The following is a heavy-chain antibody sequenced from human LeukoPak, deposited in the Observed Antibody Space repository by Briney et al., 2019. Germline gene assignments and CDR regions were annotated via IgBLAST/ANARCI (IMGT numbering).Heavy chain of an antibody. Sequence: GGSLRLSCAASGFTFSDYYMSWIRQAPGKGPEWVSYISSSGTTIYYADSVKGRFTISRDNAKNSLYLQMNSLRAEDTAVYYCARGPGRGYSYGAYFDYWGQGTLVTVSS. J-gene: IGHJ4*02. CDR2: ISSSGTTI. CDR3: ARGPGRGYSYGAYFDY. CDR1: GFTFSDYY. V-gene: IGHV3-11*01. D-gene: IGHD5-18*01.